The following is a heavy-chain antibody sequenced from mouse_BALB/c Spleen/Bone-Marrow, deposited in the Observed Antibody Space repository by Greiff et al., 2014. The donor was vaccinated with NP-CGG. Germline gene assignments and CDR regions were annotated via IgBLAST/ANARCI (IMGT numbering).Heavy chain of an antibody. Sequence: VQLQQSGPDLVKPSQSLSLTCTVTGYSITSGYSWHWIRQFPGNKLEWMGYIHYSGSTNYNPSLKSRISITRDTSKNQFFLQSNSVTTEDTATYYCARREGNHAAWFAYWGQGTLVTVSA. CDR2: IHYSGST. CDR3: ARREGNHAAWFAY. V-gene: IGHV3-1*02. J-gene: IGHJ3*01. CDR1: GYSITSGYS. D-gene: IGHD2-1*01.